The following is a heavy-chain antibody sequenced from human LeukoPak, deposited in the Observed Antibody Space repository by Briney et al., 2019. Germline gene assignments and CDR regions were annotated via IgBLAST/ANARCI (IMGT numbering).Heavy chain of an antibody. J-gene: IGHJ6*03. D-gene: IGHD2-21*01. CDR3: ARAPKYCGGDCYSRSYYYYMDV. CDR1: GFTFSSYS. Sequence: GGSLRLSCAASGFTFSSYSMNWVRQAPGKGLEWVSYISSSSSTIYYADSVKGRFTISRDNAKNSLYLQMNSLRAEDTAVYYCARAPKYCGGDCYSRSYYYYMDVWGKGTTVTVSS. V-gene: IGHV3-48*01. CDR2: ISSSSSTI.